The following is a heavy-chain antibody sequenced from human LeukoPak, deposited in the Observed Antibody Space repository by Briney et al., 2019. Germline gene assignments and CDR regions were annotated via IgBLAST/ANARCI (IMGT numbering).Heavy chain of an antibody. Sequence: GGSLRLSCAASGFTFSSYEMSWVRQAPGKGLEWVANIKQDGSEKYYVDSVKGRFTISRDNAKNSLYLQMNSLRAEDTAVYYCARVYYDYVWGSYRYWYFDYWGQGTLVTVSS. CDR2: IKQDGSEK. CDR1: GFTFSSYE. CDR3: ARVYYDYVWGSYRYWYFDY. J-gene: IGHJ4*02. D-gene: IGHD3-16*02. V-gene: IGHV3-7*01.